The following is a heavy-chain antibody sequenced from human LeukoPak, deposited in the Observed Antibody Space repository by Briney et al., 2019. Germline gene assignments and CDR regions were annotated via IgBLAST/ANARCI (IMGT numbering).Heavy chain of an antibody. Sequence: GGSLRLSCAASGFTLSSYAMHWVRQAPGKGLEWVAVISYDGSNKYYADSVKGRFTISRDNSKNTLYLQMNSLRAEDTAVYYCATGGYGDYLVGYFDYWGQGTLVTASS. CDR3: ATGGYGDYLVGYFDY. V-gene: IGHV3-30-3*01. D-gene: IGHD4-17*01. J-gene: IGHJ4*02. CDR2: ISYDGSNK. CDR1: GFTLSSYA.